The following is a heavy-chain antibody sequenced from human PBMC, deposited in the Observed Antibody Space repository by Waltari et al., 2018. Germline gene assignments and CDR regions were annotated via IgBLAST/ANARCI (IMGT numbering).Heavy chain of an antibody. J-gene: IGHJ4*02. CDR2: ISGGGIST. Sequence: EVKLLESGGNLVQSGGSLRLSCAASGCIFNRCALSCVRQAPGKGLDWVSTISGGGISTYSADSVKGRFTISRDNSKNTLSLQMNSLRAEDTAIYYCAKDRHGYFQPVDSWGQGTLVTVSS. CDR3: AKDRHGYFQPVDS. V-gene: IGHV3-23*01. D-gene: IGHD3-22*01. CDR1: GCIFNRCA.